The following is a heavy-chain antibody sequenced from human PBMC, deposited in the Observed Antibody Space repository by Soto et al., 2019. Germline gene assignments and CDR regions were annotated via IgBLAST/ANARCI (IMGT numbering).Heavy chain of an antibody. CDR1: GFTFSDYY. V-gene: IGHV3-11*06. CDR3: ARVGAYCGGDCYYDAFDI. J-gene: IGHJ3*02. D-gene: IGHD2-21*02. Sequence: NPGGSLRLSCAASGFTFSDYYMSWIRQAPGKGLEWVSYISSSSSYTNYADSVKGRFTISRDNAKNSLYLQMNSLRAEDTAVYYCARVGAYCGGDCYYDAFDIWGQGTMVTVSS. CDR2: ISSSSSYT.